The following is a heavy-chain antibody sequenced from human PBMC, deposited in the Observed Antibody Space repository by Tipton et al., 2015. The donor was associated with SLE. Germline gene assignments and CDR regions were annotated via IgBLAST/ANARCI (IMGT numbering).Heavy chain of an antibody. CDR1: GFTFSSYW. J-gene: IGHJ6*02. D-gene: IGHD3-10*01. Sequence: GSLRLSCAASGFTFSSYWMHWVRQAPGKGLVWVSRINSDGSSTSYADSVKGRFTISRDNAKNTLYLQMNSLRAEDTAVYYCASLLWFRVYYYGMDVWGQGTTVTVSS. V-gene: IGHV3-74*01. CDR2: INSDGSST. CDR3: ASLLWFRVYYYGMDV.